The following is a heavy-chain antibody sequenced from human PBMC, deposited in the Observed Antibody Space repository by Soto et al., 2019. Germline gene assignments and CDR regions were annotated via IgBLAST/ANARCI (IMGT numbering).Heavy chain of an antibody. V-gene: IGHV3-30*18. CDR1: GFTFSSYG. J-gene: IGHJ6*02. D-gene: IGHD2-15*01. Sequence: GGSLRLSCAASGFTFSSYGIHWVRQAPGKGLEWVAVIAYDGGNKYYADSVKGRFTISRDNPKNTLYLQMNSLRADDTAVYYCAKTLGYCSSSSCSREFYYYYGMDVWGQGTTVTVSS. CDR2: IAYDGGNK. CDR3: AKTLGYCSSSSCSREFYYYYGMDV.